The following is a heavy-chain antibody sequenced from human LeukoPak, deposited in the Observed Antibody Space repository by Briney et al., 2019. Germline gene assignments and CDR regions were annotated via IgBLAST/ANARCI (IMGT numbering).Heavy chain of an antibody. D-gene: IGHD6-6*01. CDR3: AREGQLVGSYYFDY. Sequence: GGSLRLSCAASGFTFSSYWMNWARQAPGKGLEWVASINHNGNVNYYVDSVKGRFTISRDNAKNSLYLQMSNLRAEDTAVYYCAREGQLVGSYYFDYWGQGTLVTVSS. CDR1: GFTFSSYW. CDR2: INHNGNVN. V-gene: IGHV3-7*03. J-gene: IGHJ4*02.